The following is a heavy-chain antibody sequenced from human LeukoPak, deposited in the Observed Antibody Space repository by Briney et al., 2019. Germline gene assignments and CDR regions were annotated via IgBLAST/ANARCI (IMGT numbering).Heavy chain of an antibody. CDR2: IYYSGST. CDR1: GGSISSSSYY. J-gene: IGHJ5*02. D-gene: IGHD6-13*01. Sequence: ETLSLTCTVSGGSISSSSYYWGWIRQPPGKGLEWIGSIYYSGSTHYNPSLKSRVTISVDTSKNQFSLKLSSVTAADTAVYYCARDMSSSSGWFDPWGQGTLVTVSS. V-gene: IGHV4-39*07. CDR3: ARDMSSSSGWFDP.